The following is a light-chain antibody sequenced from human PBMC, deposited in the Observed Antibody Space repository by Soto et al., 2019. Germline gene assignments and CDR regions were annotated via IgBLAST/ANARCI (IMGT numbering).Light chain of an antibody. Sequence: EIVMTHSPATLSVSPGERATLSCSSSQSVSSNLAWYQQKPGQAPRLLIYDASTRATDIPARFSGSGSGTDFTLTISRLEPEDFAVYYCQQYGSLITFGQGTRLEIK. J-gene: IGKJ5*01. V-gene: IGKV3D-15*01. CDR1: QSVSSN. CDR3: QQYGSLIT. CDR2: DAS.